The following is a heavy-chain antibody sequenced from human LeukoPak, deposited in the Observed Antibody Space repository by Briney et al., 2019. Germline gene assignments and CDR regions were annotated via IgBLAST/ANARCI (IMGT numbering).Heavy chain of an antibody. J-gene: IGHJ4*02. Sequence: GRSLRLSCAASGFTFGSYAMYWVRQAPGKGLEWVSGIFGSGGSAPYADSVKGRFTISRDTSKNTVYLQMDSLRVEDTAIYYCAKTTTGYSSGRYPAWPIDYWGQGTLVTVSS. CDR3: AKTTTGYSSGRYPAWPIDY. V-gene: IGHV3-23*01. CDR1: GFTFGSYA. CDR2: IFGSGGSA. D-gene: IGHD2-15*01.